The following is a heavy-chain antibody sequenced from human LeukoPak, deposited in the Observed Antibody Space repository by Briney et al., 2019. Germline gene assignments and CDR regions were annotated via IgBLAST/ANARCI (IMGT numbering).Heavy chain of an antibody. Sequence: SETLSLTCAVYGGSFSGYYWSWIRQPPGKGLEWIGEISHSGSTNYNPSLKSRVTISVDTFKNQFSLKLSSVTAADTAVYYCARGRRLVPTSRRGFDPWGQGTLVTVSS. CDR2: ISHSGST. CDR3: ARGRRLVPTSRRGFDP. D-gene: IGHD5-24*01. V-gene: IGHV4-34*01. CDR1: GGSFSGYY. J-gene: IGHJ5*02.